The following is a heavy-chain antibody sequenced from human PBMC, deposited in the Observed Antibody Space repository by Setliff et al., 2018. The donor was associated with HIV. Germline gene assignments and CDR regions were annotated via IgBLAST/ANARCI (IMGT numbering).Heavy chain of an antibody. CDR2: IKQDGTEK. CDR3: ASMWKVGA. Sequence: PGGSLRLSCAASGFTFSSYWMNWVRQAPGKGLEWVANIKQDGTEKYYVDSVKGRFTISRDNARTSLYLEMSSLRVEDTAVYFCASMWKVGAWGRGTLVTVSS. CDR1: GFTFSSYW. V-gene: IGHV3-7*03. J-gene: IGHJ5*02. D-gene: IGHD1-26*01.